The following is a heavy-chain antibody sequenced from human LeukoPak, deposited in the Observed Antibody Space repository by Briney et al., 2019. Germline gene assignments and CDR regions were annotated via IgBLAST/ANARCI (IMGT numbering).Heavy chain of an antibody. CDR3: ARHPRYCSGGSCYSYYYGMDV. CDR1: GGSISSSSYH. CDR2: IYYSGST. J-gene: IGHJ6*02. V-gene: IGHV4-39*01. Sequence: PSETLSLNCTVSGGSISSSSYHWGWIRQPPGKGLEWIGSIYYSGSTYYNPSLKSRVSISADTPKNQFSLKLSSVTAADTAVYYCARHPRYCSGGSCYSYYYGMDVWGQGTTVTVSS. D-gene: IGHD2-15*01.